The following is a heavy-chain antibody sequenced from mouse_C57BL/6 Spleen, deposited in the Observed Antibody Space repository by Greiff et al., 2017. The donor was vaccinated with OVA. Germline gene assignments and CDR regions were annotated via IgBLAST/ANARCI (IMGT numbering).Heavy chain of an antibody. D-gene: IGHD1-1*01. CDR1: GYTFTSYW. CDR2: IDPSDSYT. V-gene: IGHV1-50*01. Sequence: QVQLQPGAELVKPGASVKLSCKASGYTFTSYWMQWVKQRPGQGLEWIGEIDPSDSYTNYNQKFKGKATLTVDTSSSTAYMQLSSLTSEDSAVYYCARSYYYGSSYAAYWGQGTLVTVSA. J-gene: IGHJ3*01. CDR3: ARSYYYGSSYAAY.